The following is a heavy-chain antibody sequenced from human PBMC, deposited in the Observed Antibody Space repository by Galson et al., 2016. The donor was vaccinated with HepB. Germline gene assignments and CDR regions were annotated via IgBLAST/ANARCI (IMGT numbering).Heavy chain of an antibody. D-gene: IGHD2-8*01. CDR3: AKNGAYCSDY. V-gene: IGHV4-4*01. Sequence: TLSLTCGVSGASINNGAWWSWVRQAPGQGLEWIGEVHPARGTNYNPSLKSRVTLSVDQSKNQFSLQLRSVTDADTAVYFCAKNGAYCSDYWGQGTLVTVSS. CDR2: VHPARGT. J-gene: IGHJ4*02. CDR1: GASINNGAW.